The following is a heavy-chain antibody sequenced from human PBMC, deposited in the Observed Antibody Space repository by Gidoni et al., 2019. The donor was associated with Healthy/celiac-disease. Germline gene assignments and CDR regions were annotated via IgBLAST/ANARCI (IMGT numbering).Heavy chain of an antibody. CDR2: ISGSGGST. CDR1: GFTFSSYA. D-gene: IGHD6-6*01. V-gene: IGHV3-23*04. CDR3: AKRGGSSSPPLY. J-gene: IGHJ4*02. Sequence: EVQLVESGGGLVQPGGSLRLACPTSGFTFSSYAMSWVRQAPGKGLEWVSAISGSGGSTYYADSVKGRFTISRDNSKNTLYLRMNSLRAEDTAVYYCAKRGGSSSPPLYWGQGTLVTVSS.